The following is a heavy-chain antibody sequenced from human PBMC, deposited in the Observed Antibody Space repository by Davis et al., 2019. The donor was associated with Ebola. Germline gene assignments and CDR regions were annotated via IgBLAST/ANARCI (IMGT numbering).Heavy chain of an antibody. V-gene: IGHV4-4*02. CDR2: INHSGST. CDR1: GGSIRTNW. Sequence: SETLSLTCAVSGGSIRTNWWSWVRQSPGKGLEWIGEINHSGSTNYNPSLKSRVTISVDTSKNQFSLKLSSVTAADTAVYYCARSQWLVHSYGYWGQGTLVTVSA. J-gene: IGHJ4*02. D-gene: IGHD6-19*01. CDR3: ARSQWLVHSYGY.